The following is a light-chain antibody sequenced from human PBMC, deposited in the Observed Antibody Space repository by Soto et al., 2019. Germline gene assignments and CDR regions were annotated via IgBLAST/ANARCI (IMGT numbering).Light chain of an antibody. CDR3: AAWDDSLSGVV. Sequence: QAVVTQPPSASGTPGQRVTISCSGSTSNIGNNYAYWYQQLPGTAPKLLIYRNDQRPSGVPDRFSGSKSGTSGSLVISGLRSEDEADYYCAAWDDSLSGVVFGGGTKLTVL. J-gene: IGLJ2*01. V-gene: IGLV1-47*01. CDR1: TSNIGNNY. CDR2: RND.